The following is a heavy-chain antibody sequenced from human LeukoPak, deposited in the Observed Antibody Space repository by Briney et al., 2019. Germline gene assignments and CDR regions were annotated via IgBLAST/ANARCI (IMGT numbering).Heavy chain of an antibody. D-gene: IGHD6-19*01. CDR3: ARRAIYGAVAVY. CDR1: GFTFSSYA. V-gene: IGHV3-23*01. CDR2: ISGNGDNT. Sequence: GGSLRLSCAASGFTFSSYAMSWVRQAPGKGLEWVSAISGNGDNTYYADSVKGRFTISRDNSKNTLYLQMNSLRAEDTAVYYCARRAIYGAVAVYWGQGTLVTVSS. J-gene: IGHJ4*02.